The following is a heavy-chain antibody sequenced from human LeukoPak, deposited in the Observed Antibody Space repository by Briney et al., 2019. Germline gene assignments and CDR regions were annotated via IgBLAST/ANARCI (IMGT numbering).Heavy chain of an antibody. D-gene: IGHD5-18*01. CDR1: GFTFSSYW. CDR2: IKQDGSEK. J-gene: IGHJ4*02. V-gene: IGHV3-7*01. CDR3: ARAGRGYGIRTHDY. Sequence: GGSLRLSCAASGFTFSSYWMSWVRQAPGKGLEWVANIKQDGSEKYYVDSVKGRFTISRDNAKHSLYLQMNSLRAKDTAVYYCARAGRGYGIRTHDYWGQGTLVTVSS.